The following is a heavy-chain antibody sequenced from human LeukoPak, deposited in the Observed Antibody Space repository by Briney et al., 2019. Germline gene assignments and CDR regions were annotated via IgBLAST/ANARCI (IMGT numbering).Heavy chain of an antibody. V-gene: IGHV4-34*01. CDR1: GGSFSGYY. J-gene: IGHJ4*02. D-gene: IGHD3-10*01. Sequence: SETLSLTCAVYGGSFSGYYWSWIRQPPGKGLEWIGEINHSGSTNYNPSLKSRVTISVDTSKNQFSLKLSSVTAADTAVYYCAIRITMVRGAFDYWGQGTLVTVSS. CDR2: INHSGST. CDR3: AIRITMVRGAFDY.